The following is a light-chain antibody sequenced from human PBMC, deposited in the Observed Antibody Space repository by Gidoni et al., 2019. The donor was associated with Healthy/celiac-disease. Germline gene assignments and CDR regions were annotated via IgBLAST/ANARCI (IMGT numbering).Light chain of an antibody. CDR3: QAWDSSTAVV. Sequence: SYALTPPPSVSVSPGLTASITCSGDKLGDKYACWYQQKPGQSPVMVIYQDRKRPSGITERFSGSNSGNTATLTISGTQAMDEADDYCQAWDSSTAVVFGGGTKLTVL. J-gene: IGLJ2*01. CDR2: QDR. V-gene: IGLV3-1*01. CDR1: KLGDKY.